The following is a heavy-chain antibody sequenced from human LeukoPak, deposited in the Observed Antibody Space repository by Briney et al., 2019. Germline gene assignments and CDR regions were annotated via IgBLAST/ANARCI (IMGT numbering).Heavy chain of an antibody. J-gene: IGHJ3*02. Sequence: SQTLSLTCTVSGGSISSGDYYWSWIRQPPGKGLEWIGYIYYSGSTYYNPSLKSRVTISVDTSKNQFSLKLSSVTAADTAVYYCARDPTTVTKGLDIWGQGTMVTVSS. CDR1: GGSISSGDYY. CDR2: IYYSGST. CDR3: ARDPTTVTKGLDI. D-gene: IGHD4-17*01. V-gene: IGHV4-30-4*01.